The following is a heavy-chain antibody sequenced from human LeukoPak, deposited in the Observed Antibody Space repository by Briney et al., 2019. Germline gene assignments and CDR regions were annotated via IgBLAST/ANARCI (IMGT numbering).Heavy chain of an antibody. J-gene: IGHJ6*02. D-gene: IGHD3-9*01. V-gene: IGHV3-21*01. CDR1: GFTFSSYS. Sequence: GGSLRLSCAASGFTFSSYSMNWVRQAPGKGLEWVSSISSSSSYIYYADSVKGRFTISRDNAKNSLYLQMNSLRAEDTAVYYCARDSKGYYDILTGYSHYYGMDVWGQGTTVTVSS. CDR3: ARDSKGYYDILTGYSHYYGMDV. CDR2: ISSSSSYI.